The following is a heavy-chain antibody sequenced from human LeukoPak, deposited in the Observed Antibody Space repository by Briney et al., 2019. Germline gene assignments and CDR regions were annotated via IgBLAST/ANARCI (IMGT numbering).Heavy chain of an antibody. CDR1: GGTFSSYA. Sequence: GSSVKVSRKASGGTFSSYAISWVRQAPGQGLEWMGGIIPIFGTANYAQKFQGRVTITTDESTSTAYMELSSLRSEDTAVYYCARGGVVVPAAPRWLAFDIWGQGTMVTVSS. V-gene: IGHV1-69*05. CDR2: IIPIFGTA. J-gene: IGHJ3*02. CDR3: ARGGVVVPAAPRWLAFDI. D-gene: IGHD2-2*01.